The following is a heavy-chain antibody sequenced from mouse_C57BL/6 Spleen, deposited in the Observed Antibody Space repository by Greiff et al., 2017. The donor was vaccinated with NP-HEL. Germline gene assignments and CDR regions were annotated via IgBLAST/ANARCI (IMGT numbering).Heavy chain of an antibody. D-gene: IGHD1-1*01. CDR1: GYTFTSYW. Sequence: VQLQQPGAELVKPGASVKMSCKASGYTFTSYWITWVKQRPGQGLEWIGDIYPGSGSTNYNEKFKSKATLTVDTSSSTAYMQLSSLTSEDSAVYYCARGDLYYYGSSYPYWGQGTTLTVSS. V-gene: IGHV1-55*01. J-gene: IGHJ2*01. CDR2: IYPGSGST. CDR3: ARGDLYYYGSSYPY.